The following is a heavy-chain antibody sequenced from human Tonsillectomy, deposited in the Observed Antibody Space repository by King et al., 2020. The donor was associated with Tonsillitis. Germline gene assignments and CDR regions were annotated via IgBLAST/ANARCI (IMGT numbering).Heavy chain of an antibody. Sequence: VQVVESGGGVVQPGRSLRLSCSVSGFTLSSYGIHWVRQAPGKGPEWVTVMSHNGRDKYYRDSVQGRFTIYRDNSRSTVYLQMNFLRVEDTAIYFCARSHREYYGRDVWGQGTSVTVSS. V-gene: IGHV3-33*05. CDR1: GFTLSSYG. CDR2: MSHNGRDK. CDR3: ARSHREYYGRDV. D-gene: IGHD2/OR15-2a*01. J-gene: IGHJ6*02.